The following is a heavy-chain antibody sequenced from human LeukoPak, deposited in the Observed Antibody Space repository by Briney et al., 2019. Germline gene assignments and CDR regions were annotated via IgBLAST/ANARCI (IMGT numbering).Heavy chain of an antibody. D-gene: IGHD2/OR15-2a*01. V-gene: IGHV3-21*01. Sequence: PGGSLRLSCAASGFTFSSFTMNWVRQAQGKGLEWVSSVSGASNYIYYADSVRGRFTVSRDNAKNSLYLQMNSLRAEDTALYYCARDEFYESVNFDLWGQGTLVTVSS. CDR3: ARDEFYESVNFDL. CDR1: GFTFSSFT. J-gene: IGHJ4*02. CDR2: VSGASNYI.